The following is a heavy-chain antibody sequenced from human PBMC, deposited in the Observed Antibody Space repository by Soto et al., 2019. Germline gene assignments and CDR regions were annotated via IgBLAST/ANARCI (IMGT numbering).Heavy chain of an antibody. D-gene: IGHD5-18*01. J-gene: IGHJ4*02. CDR2: IWYDGSNK. V-gene: IGHV3-30*02. CDR3: AKEFGYNYGSGFDY. Sequence: PGGSLRLSCAASGFTFSSYGMHWVRQAPGKGLEWVAVIWYDGSNKYYADSVKGRFTISRDNSKNTLYLQMNSLRAEDTAVYYCAKEFGYNYGSGFDYWGQGTLVTVSS. CDR1: GFTFSSYG.